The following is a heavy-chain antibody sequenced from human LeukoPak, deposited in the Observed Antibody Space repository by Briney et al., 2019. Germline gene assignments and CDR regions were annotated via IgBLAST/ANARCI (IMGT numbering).Heavy chain of an antibody. CDR1: GYTFTSYG. CDR3: ARDEMRASGWYSRYDY. V-gene: IGHV1-18*01. Sequence: PEASVKVSCKASGYTFTSYGISWVRQAPGQGLEWMGWISAYNGNTNYAQKLQGRVTMTTDTSTSTAYMELRSLRSDDTAVYYCARDEMRASGWYSRYDYWGQGTLVTVSS. J-gene: IGHJ4*02. CDR2: ISAYNGNT. D-gene: IGHD6-19*01.